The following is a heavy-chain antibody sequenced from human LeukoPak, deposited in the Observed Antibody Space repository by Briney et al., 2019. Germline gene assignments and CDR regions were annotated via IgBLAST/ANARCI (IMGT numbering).Heavy chain of an antibody. CDR1: GFTFSSYA. CDR3: ATKGGGYCSGGSCYIFNY. CDR2: ISGRGDST. V-gene: IGHV3-23*01. Sequence: GGSLRLSCAASGFTFSSYAMSWVRQAPGKGLEWVSVISGRGDSTNCADSVKGRYTISRDNSKNTLYLQMNSLRAEDTAVYYCATKGGGYCSGGSCYIFNYWGQGTLVTVSS. J-gene: IGHJ4*02. D-gene: IGHD2-15*01.